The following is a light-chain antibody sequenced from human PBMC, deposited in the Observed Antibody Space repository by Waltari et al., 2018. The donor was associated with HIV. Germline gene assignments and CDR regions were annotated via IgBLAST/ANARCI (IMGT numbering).Light chain of an antibody. CDR1: KLGGRY. Sequence: SSEVTQPPSVSVSPGQTASITCSGDKLGGRYAYWYQQRPAQSPVLVNYQDSKRPSAIPDRFSGSNSGNTATLTISRTQAMDEYYYNCQACDSSTVVFGGGTKLTVL. CDR3: QACDSSTVV. V-gene: IGLV3-1*01. CDR2: QDS. J-gene: IGLJ2*01.